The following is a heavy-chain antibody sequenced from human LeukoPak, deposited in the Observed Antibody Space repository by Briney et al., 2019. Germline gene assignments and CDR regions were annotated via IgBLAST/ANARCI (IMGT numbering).Heavy chain of an antibody. J-gene: IGHJ4*02. Sequence: SETLSLTCTVSGGPISSHLWTWIRPPAGEGLEWIGRVYIGGNTNYNPSLKSRVTMSVDTSRHQFSLKLTSVTAADTAVYYCAREIGGSFYLNYWGEGTLVSVSS. V-gene: IGHV4-4*07. CDR2: VYIGGNT. CDR1: GGPISSHL. D-gene: IGHD2-15*01. CDR3: AREIGGSFYLNY.